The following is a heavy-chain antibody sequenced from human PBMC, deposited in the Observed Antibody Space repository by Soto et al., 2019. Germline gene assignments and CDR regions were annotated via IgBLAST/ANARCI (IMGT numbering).Heavy chain of an antibody. V-gene: IGHV1-69*02. J-gene: IGHJ4*02. Sequence: QVQLVQSGAEVKKPGSSVKVSCKASGGTFSSYTMQWVRQAPGQGLEWMGRIIPILGIANYAQKFQGRVTITADKSTSTAYMELSSLRSEDTAVYYCAAVDCSSTSCYSAIDYWGQGTLVTVSS. CDR1: GGTFSSYT. D-gene: IGHD2-2*01. CDR2: IIPILGIA. CDR3: AAVDCSSTSCYSAIDY.